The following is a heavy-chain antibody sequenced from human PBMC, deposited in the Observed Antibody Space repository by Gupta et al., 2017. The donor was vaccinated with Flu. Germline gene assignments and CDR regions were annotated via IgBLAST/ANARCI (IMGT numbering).Heavy chain of an antibody. Sequence: EVQLVASGGGLVKPGGSLRLSCAASGFTFSSYSMNWVRQAPGKGLEWVSAISSSSSYIYYADSVKGRFTISRDNAKNSLYLQMNSLRAEDTAVYYCARALNVRYCSGGSCYFHYWGQGTLVTVSS. CDR1: GFTFSSYS. D-gene: IGHD2-15*01. CDR2: ISSSSSYI. J-gene: IGHJ4*02. V-gene: IGHV3-21*01. CDR3: ARALNVRYCSGGSCYFHY.